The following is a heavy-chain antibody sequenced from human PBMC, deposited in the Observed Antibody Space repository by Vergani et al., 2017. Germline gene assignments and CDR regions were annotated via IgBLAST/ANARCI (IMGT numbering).Heavy chain of an antibody. CDR3: AGQSVVSWLVKVGSIDP. V-gene: IGHV4-39*01. D-gene: IGHD2/OR15-2a*01. Sequence: QLQLQESGPGLVKPSATLSLTCSVSGASIRSSNYYWVWIRQPPGKGLKWGVSTYYSGSTYYNPSLKSRVTISVDTFKNQFSLNLSSVTAADTAVYLCAGQSVVSWLVKVGSIDPRGLGIVVTVSS. J-gene: IGHJ5*02. CDR1: GASIRSSNYY. CDR2: TYYSGST.